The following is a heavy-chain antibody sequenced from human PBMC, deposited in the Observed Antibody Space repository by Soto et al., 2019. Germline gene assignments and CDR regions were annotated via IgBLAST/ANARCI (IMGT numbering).Heavy chain of an antibody. V-gene: IGHV1-18*01. CDR1: GYTFTSYG. CDR3: ARDTEICDY. J-gene: IGHJ4*02. CDR2: ISAYNGNT. Sequence: QVQLVQSGAEVKKPGASVKVSCKASGYTFTSYGISWVRQAPGQGLEWMGWISAYNGNTNYAQKLQGRVTMTPDTDTRTAYMELRSLRSAETSVYYLARDTEICDYWGQGTLVTVSS.